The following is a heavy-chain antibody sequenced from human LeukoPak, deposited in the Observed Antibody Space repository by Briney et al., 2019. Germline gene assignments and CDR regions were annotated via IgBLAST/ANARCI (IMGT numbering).Heavy chain of an antibody. CDR2: IYYSGST. D-gene: IGHD5-18*01. CDR1: GVSISSYY. Sequence: SETLSLTCTVSGVSISSYYWSWIRQPPGKGLEWIGYIYYSGSTNYNPSLKSRVTISVDTSKNQFSLKLSSVTAADTAVYYCARGGYSYGYLYYFDYWGQGTLVTVSS. V-gene: IGHV4-59*01. J-gene: IGHJ4*02. CDR3: ARGGYSYGYLYYFDY.